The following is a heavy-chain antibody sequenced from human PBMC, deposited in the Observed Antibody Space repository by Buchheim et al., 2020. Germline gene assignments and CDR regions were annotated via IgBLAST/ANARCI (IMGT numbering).Heavy chain of an antibody. CDR1: GFTFNNYW. V-gene: IGHV3-7*01. CDR3: ARDPVRGDRYNHDF. J-gene: IGHJ4*02. D-gene: IGHD5-24*01. CDR2: INQDGSEK. Sequence: EVQLVESGGALVQPGESLRLSCAASGFTFNNYWMTWVRQAPGKGLEWVANINQDGSEKHYVDSLKGRFTISRDNAKKSLYLQMDSLRVEDTAIYYCARDPVRGDRYNHDFWGQGTL.